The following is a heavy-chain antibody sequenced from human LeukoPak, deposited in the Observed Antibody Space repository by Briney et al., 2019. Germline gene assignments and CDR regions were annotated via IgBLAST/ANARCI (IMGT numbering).Heavy chain of an antibody. D-gene: IGHD3-22*01. CDR2: IWYDGSKK. J-gene: IGHJ4*02. V-gene: IGHV3-33*01. CDR1: GFTFSRYG. Sequence: PGRSLRLSCAASGFTFSRYGMHWVRQAPGKGLEWVAVIWYDGSKKYYVDSVQGRFSISRDNSRNSLYLQMNSLRDEDTAVYYCARPLSGYYSPDFDSWGQGTLVTVSS. CDR3: ARPLSGYYSPDFDS.